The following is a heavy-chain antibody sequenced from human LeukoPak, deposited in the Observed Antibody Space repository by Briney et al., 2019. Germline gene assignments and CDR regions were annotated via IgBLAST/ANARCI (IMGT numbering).Heavy chain of an antibody. V-gene: IGHV3-48*03. CDR2: ISSSGSTI. CDR3: ARDARYSSGWLDFDC. J-gene: IGHJ4*02. Sequence: GGSLRLSCAASGFTFSSYEMNWVRQAPGKGLEWVSYISSSGSTISYADSVKGRFTISRDNAKNSLYLQMNSLRAEDTAIYYCARDARYSSGWLDFDCWGQGTLVTVSS. D-gene: IGHD6-19*01. CDR1: GFTFSSYE.